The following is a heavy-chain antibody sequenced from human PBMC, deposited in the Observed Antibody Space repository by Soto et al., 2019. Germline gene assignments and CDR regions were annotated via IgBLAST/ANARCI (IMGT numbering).Heavy chain of an antibody. J-gene: IGHJ6*02. CDR3: ARHKELLLASLSYGLDL. CDR2: IYYTGDT. V-gene: IGHV4-39*01. D-gene: IGHD3-22*01. Sequence: SETLTLTCTVSGDFVSSSRYYWGRIRQPPGKGWEWIGSIYYTGDTFFNPSLKSRVTFSVDPSKNQFSLKLTSLTAADTAVYFCARHKELLLASLSYGLDLWGQGTTVTVSS. CDR1: GDFVSSSRYY.